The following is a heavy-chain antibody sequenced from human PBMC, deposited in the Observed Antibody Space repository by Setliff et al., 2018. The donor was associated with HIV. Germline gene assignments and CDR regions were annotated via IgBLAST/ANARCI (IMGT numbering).Heavy chain of an antibody. D-gene: IGHD6-13*01. V-gene: IGHV4-38-2*02. Sequence: PSETLSLTCTVSGDFFSSDYYWGWIRQSPGKGLEWIGYVSHSAGTSYNPSLNSRVTMSVDPSRDQFSLKLSSVTAADTAVYYCARDSSSWRGDAFDIWGQGTMVTVSS. CDR1: GDFFSSDYY. CDR2: VSHSAGT. J-gene: IGHJ3*02. CDR3: ARDSSSWRGDAFDI.